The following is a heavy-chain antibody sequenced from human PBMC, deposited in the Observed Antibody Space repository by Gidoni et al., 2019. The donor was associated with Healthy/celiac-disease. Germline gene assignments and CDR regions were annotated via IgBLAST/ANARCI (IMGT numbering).Heavy chain of an antibody. CDR1: GFTFSSLA. D-gene: IGHD2-21*02. CDR3: ARVSNAENCGGDCYSYYYYGMDV. J-gene: IGHJ6*02. Sequence: EVQLVESGGGLVQPGGSVRLPCAASGFTFSSLAMTWVRPAPGKGLEYVSAISSNGGSTYYANSVKGRFTISRDNSKNTLYLQMGSLRAEDMAVYYCARVSNAENCGGDCYSYYYYGMDVWGQGTTVTVSS. V-gene: IGHV3-64*01. CDR2: ISSNGGST.